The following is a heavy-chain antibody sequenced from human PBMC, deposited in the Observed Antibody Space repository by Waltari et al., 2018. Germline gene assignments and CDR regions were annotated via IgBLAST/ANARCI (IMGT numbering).Heavy chain of an antibody. V-gene: IGHV4-39*07. CDR2: IYYSGST. Sequence: QLQLQESGPGLVKPSETLSLTCTVPGGSISSSRYYWGWIRQPPGKGLKWIGSIYYSGSTYYNPSLKSRVTISVDTSKNQFSLKLSSVTAADTAVYYCARVSVVSGPTSDYWGQGTLVTVSS. CDR3: ARVSVVSGPTSDY. CDR1: GGSISSSRYY. D-gene: IGHD6-19*01. J-gene: IGHJ4*02.